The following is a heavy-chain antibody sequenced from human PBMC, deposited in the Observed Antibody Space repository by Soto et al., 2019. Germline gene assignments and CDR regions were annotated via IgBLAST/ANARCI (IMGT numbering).Heavy chain of an antibody. D-gene: IGHD3-10*02. CDR1: GYTFTSYA. CDR2: INAGNGNT. CDR3: ARDDRSASMFWFDP. V-gene: IGHV1-3*01. J-gene: IGHJ5*02. Sequence: GASVKVSCKASGYTFTSYAMHWVLQAPGQRLEWMGWINAGNGNTKYSQKFQGRVTITRDTSASTAYMELSSLRSEDTAVYYCARDDRSASMFWFDPWGQGTLVTVAS.